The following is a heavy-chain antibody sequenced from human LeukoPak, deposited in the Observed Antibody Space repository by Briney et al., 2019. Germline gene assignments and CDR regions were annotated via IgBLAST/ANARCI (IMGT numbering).Heavy chain of an antibody. D-gene: IGHD3-22*01. Sequence: GGSLRLSCAASGFTFSSYWMSWVRQAPGKGLEWVANIKQDGSVKYYVDSVKGRFTISRDNAKNSLYLQMNSLRAEDTAVYYCARVHTYYYDSSGYYLTYWGQGTLVTVSS. CDR2: IKQDGSVK. CDR1: GFTFSSYW. J-gene: IGHJ4*02. CDR3: ARVHTYYYDSSGYYLTY. V-gene: IGHV3-7*01.